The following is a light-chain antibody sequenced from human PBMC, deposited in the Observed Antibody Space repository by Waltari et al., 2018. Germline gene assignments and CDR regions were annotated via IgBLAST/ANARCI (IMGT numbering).Light chain of an antibody. CDR3: HSRNGRNNEVV. Sequence: SSELTQGPAVSVALGQTVKITCQGERLRTPSATWYQLKPGQAPVLVLFGKEKRPSGIPDRFSGYSSGTTSSLTITGAQAEDEADYYCHSRNGRNNEVVFGGGTKLTVL. CDR1: RLRTPS. CDR2: GKE. V-gene: IGLV3-19*01. J-gene: IGLJ3*02.